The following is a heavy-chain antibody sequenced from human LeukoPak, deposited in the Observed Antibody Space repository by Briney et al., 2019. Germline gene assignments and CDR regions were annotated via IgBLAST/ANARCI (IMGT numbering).Heavy chain of an antibody. J-gene: IGHJ4*02. Sequence: GASVKVSCKASGYTFAGYHMHWMRQAPGQGLEWMGRINPNSGGTNYAQKFQGRVTMTRDTSISTAYMELSRLRSDDTAVYYCARDLHDSSGYLPGHWGQGTLVTVSS. CDR2: INPNSGGT. CDR1: GYTFAGYH. CDR3: ARDLHDSSGYLPGH. V-gene: IGHV1-2*06. D-gene: IGHD3-22*01.